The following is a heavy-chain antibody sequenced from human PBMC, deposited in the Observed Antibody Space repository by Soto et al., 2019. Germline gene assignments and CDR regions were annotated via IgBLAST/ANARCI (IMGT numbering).Heavy chain of an antibody. CDR1: GGTFSSYA. J-gene: IGHJ6*02. CDR3: ARGHLVGAYYYYGMDV. V-gene: IGHV1-69*06. Sequence: QVQLVQSGAEVKKPGSSVKVSCKASGGTFSSYAISWVRQAPGQGLEWMGGIIPIFGTANYAQKFQGRVTTTADKSTGTAYVELSSLRSEDTAVYYCARGHLVGAYYYYGMDVWGQGTTVTVSS. CDR2: IIPIFGTA. D-gene: IGHD1-26*01.